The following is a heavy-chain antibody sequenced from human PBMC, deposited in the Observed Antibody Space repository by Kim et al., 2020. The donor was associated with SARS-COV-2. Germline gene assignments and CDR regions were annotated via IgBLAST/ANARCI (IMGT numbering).Heavy chain of an antibody. V-gene: IGHV3-21*01. CDR3: AKKSIAVAVDAFDI. D-gene: IGHD6-19*01. J-gene: IGHJ3*02. Sequence: ADSVKRRFTISRDNAKNSLYLKMNSLRAEDTAVYYCAKKSIAVAVDAFDIWGQGTMVTVSS.